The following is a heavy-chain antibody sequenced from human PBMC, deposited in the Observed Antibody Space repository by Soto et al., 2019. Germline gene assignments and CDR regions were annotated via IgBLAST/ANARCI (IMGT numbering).Heavy chain of an antibody. Sequence: EAQVVESGGGLVQPGGSLRLSCAASGFTFSNYWMTWVRQAPGKGLEWVANLKPDGSEKYFVDSVKGRFTISRDNAKNSLSLQMNSLRTEDTAVYDCTRASISFGESSGWFDPWGQGTLVTVSS. CDR2: LKPDGSEK. V-gene: IGHV3-7*01. CDR1: GFTFSNYW. D-gene: IGHD3-10*01. CDR3: TRASISFGESSGWFDP. J-gene: IGHJ5*02.